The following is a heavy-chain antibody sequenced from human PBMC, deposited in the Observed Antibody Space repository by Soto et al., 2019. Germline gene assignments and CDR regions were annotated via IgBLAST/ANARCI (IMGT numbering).Heavy chain of an antibody. CDR3: ARGAYCGGDCYDY. V-gene: IGHV1-46*03. D-gene: IGHD2-21*01. CDR2: ISPGGDRA. CDR1: GNTFTRYY. J-gene: IGHJ4*02. Sequence: QVQLVQSGAEVKKPGASVKVSCKASGNTFTRYYMHWVRQAPGQGLEWMGMISPGGDRATYAQMSQGRVTMTRDTSTSTVYMELSSLKSEDTAVYYCARGAYCGGDCYDYWGQGTLVTVSS.